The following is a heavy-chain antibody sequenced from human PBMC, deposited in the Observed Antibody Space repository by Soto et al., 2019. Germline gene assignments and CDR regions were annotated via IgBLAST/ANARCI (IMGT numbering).Heavy chain of an antibody. Sequence: SVKVSFKAAGYSYSRYYMHWVRQATGQGLEWMGIINPSGGSTSYAQKFQGRVTMTRDTSTSTVYMELSSLRSEDTAVYYCARTGILWFGEFYYYYGMDVWGQGTTVTVSS. V-gene: IGHV1-46*01. D-gene: IGHD3-10*01. CDR1: GYSYSRYY. CDR2: INPSGGST. J-gene: IGHJ6*02. CDR3: ARTGILWFGEFYYYYGMDV.